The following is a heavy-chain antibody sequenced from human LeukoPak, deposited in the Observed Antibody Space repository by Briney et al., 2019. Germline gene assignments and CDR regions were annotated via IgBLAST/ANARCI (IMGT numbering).Heavy chain of an antibody. D-gene: IGHD6-13*01. Sequence: SETLSLTCAVYGGSFSGYYWSWIRQPPGKGLEWIGEINHSGSTNYNPSLKSRVTISVDTSKNQFSLKLSSVTAADTAVYYCARFDSSSWAKAIDPWGQGTLVTVSS. CDR1: GGSFSGYY. CDR3: ARFDSSSWAKAIDP. J-gene: IGHJ5*02. V-gene: IGHV4-34*01. CDR2: INHSGST.